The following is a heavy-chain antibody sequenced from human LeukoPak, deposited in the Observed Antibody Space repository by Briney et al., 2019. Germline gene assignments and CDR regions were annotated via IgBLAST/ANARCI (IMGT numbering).Heavy chain of an antibody. CDR1: GSTFTAYY. D-gene: IGHD3/OR15-3a*01. CDR3: ARKNMIFGGGTAFDP. Sequence: ASVKVSCKASGSTFTAYYMHWVRQAPGQGLEWMGWINPNSGDTSYAQKFQGRVTMTGDASISTAYMELSRLRSDDTAVYYCARKNMIFGGGTAFDPWGQGTLVTVSS. V-gene: IGHV1-2*02. CDR2: INPNSGDT. J-gene: IGHJ5*02.